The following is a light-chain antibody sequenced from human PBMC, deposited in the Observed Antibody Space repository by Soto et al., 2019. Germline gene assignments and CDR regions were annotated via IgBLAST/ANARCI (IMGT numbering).Light chain of an antibody. CDR1: SIDVGDSDF. CDR3: SSYTPTNTFYI. J-gene: IGLJ1*01. CDR2: VVT. V-gene: IGLV2-11*01. Sequence: QSALTQPRSVSGSPGQSVTISCTGTSIDVGDSDFVSWYQQHPGKAPKLMIYVVTKRPSGVPDRFSGSKSGNTASLTISGLEAEDEADYFCSSYTPTNTFYIFGTGTKVTVL.